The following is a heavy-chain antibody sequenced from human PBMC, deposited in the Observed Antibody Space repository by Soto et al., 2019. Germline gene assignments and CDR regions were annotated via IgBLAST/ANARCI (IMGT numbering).Heavy chain of an antibody. J-gene: IGHJ6*02. CDR3: ASSIAVAGNYYYYGMDV. Sequence: GESLKISCKGSGYSFTSHWTGWVRQMPGKGLEWMGFIYPGDSDTRYSPSFQGEVTISADKSISTAYLQWSSLKASDTAMYYCASSIAVAGNYYYYGMDVWGQGTTVTVSS. CDR1: GYSFTSHW. CDR2: IYPGDSDT. V-gene: IGHV5-51*01. D-gene: IGHD6-19*01.